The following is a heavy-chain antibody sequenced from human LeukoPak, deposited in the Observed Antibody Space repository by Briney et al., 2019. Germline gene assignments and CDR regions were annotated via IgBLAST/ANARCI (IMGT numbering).Heavy chain of an antibody. J-gene: IGHJ4*02. CDR3: ARGKDDSSGYYYDFDY. V-gene: IGHV4-34*01. Sequence: SETLSLTCTVSGGSISSYYWSWIRQPPGKGLEWIGEINHSGSTNYNPSLKSRVTISVDTSKNQFSLKLSSVTAADTAVYYCARGKDDSSGYYYDFDYWGQGTLVTVSS. CDR2: INHSGST. CDR1: GGSISSYY. D-gene: IGHD3-22*01.